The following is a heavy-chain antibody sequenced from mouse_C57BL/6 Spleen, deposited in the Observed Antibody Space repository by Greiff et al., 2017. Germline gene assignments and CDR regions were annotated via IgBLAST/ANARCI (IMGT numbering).Heavy chain of an antibody. J-gene: IGHJ3*01. CDR3: APYYYGSSLAWFAY. D-gene: IGHD1-1*01. CDR1: GYAFSSYW. V-gene: IGHV1-80*01. CDR2: IYPGDGDT. Sequence: VQLQQSGAELVKPGASVKISCKASGYAFSSYWMNWVKQRPGKGLEWIGQIYPGDGDTNYNGKFKGKATLTADKSSSTAYMQLSSLTSEDSAVYFCAPYYYGSSLAWFAYWGQGTLVTVSA.